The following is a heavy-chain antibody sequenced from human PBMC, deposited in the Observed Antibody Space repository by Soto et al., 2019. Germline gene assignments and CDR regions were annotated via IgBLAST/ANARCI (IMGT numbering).Heavy chain of an antibody. J-gene: IGHJ6*02. CDR3: ARGRIAGSKYYYGMDV. Sequence: QVQLVQSGAEVKKPGSSVRVSCKASGGTFSSYAISWVRQALGQGIEWMGGIIPIFGTENYAQKFQGRVTITADESTSTAYMELSSMRSEDTAVYYCARGRIAGSKYYYGMDVWGQGTTVTVSS. V-gene: IGHV1-69*01. CDR2: IIPIFGTE. CDR1: GGTFSSYA. D-gene: IGHD6-13*01.